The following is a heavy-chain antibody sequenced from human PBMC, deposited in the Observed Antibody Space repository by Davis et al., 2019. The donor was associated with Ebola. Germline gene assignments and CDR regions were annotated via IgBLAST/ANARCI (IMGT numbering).Heavy chain of an antibody. V-gene: IGHV3-33*01. D-gene: IGHD3-22*01. CDR3: ARDDSSGYYYDY. CDR1: GFTFSTYG. Sequence: PGGSLRLSCAASGFTFSTYGMHWVRQAPGKGLEWVAVIWYDGSKKYYADSVKGRFTISRDNSRNTLFLQMNSLRAEDTAVYYCARDDSSGYYYDYWGQGTLVTVSS. CDR2: IWYDGSKK. J-gene: IGHJ4*02.